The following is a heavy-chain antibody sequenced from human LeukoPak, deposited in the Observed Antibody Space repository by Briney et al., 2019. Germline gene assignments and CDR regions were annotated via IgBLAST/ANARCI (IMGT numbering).Heavy chain of an antibody. CDR3: ARRVSGALSVSYYYYGMDV. Sequence: GGSLRLSCAASGFTFSSYSMNWVRQAPGKGLEWVSYISSSSSTIYYADSVKGRFTISRDNSKNTLYLQMNSLRAEDTAVYYCARRVSGALSVSYYYYGMDVWGQGTTVTVSS. CDR2: ISSSSSTI. CDR1: GFTFSSYS. V-gene: IGHV3-48*01. J-gene: IGHJ6*02. D-gene: IGHD2/OR15-2a*01.